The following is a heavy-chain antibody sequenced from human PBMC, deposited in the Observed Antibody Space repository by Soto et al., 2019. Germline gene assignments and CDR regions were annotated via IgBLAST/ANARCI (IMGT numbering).Heavy chain of an antibody. CDR1: GGSINSYY. J-gene: IGHJ4*02. D-gene: IGHD3-10*01. CDR3: ARDKSGLDY. Sequence: PSATLSLTCTVSGGSINSYYWSWIRQPPGKGLEWIGYIYYSGSTNYNPSLKSRVTISVDTSKNQFSLKLSSVTAADTAVYYCARDKSGLDYWGQGTLVTVSS. V-gene: IGHV4-59*01. CDR2: IYYSGST.